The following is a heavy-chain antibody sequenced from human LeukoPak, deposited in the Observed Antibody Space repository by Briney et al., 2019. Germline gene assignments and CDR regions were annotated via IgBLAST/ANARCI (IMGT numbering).Heavy chain of an antibody. V-gene: IGHV4-39*01. Sequence: SETLSLTCTVSGGSISSSSYYWGWIRQPPGKGLEWIGSIYYSGSTYYNPSLKSRVTISVDTSKNQFSLKLSSVTAADTAVYYCARHVPGGQLNLYGGNSLFDYWGQETLVTVSS. CDR1: GGSISSSSYY. J-gene: IGHJ4*02. CDR2: IYYSGST. D-gene: IGHD4-23*01. CDR3: ARHVPGGQLNLYGGNSLFDY.